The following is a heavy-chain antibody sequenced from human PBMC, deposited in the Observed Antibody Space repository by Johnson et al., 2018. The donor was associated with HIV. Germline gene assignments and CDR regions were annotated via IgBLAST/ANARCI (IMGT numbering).Heavy chain of an antibody. V-gene: IGHV3-33*01. CDR1: GFTFSSYG. Sequence: QVQLVESGGGVVQPGRSLRLSCAASGFTFSSYGMHWVRQAPGKGLEWVAVIWYDGSNKYYADSVKGRFTISRDNSKNTVYLQMSSLRADDTAVYHCARDQDWGYYDSTAFDIWGQGTMVTVSS. CDR3: ARDQDWGYYDSTAFDI. CDR2: IWYDGSNK. J-gene: IGHJ3*02. D-gene: IGHD3-22*01.